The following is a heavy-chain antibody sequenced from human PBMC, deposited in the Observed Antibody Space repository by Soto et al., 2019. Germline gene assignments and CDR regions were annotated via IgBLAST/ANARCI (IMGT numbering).Heavy chain of an antibody. V-gene: IGHV3-30*03. J-gene: IGHJ1*01. CDR2: ISYDGSNK. D-gene: IGHD1-1*01. CDR1: GFTFSSYG. CDR3: ATANDLPDEYFQH. Sequence: QVQLVESGGGVVQPGRSLRLSCAASGFTFSSYGMHWVRQAPGKGLEWVAVISYDGSNKYYADSVKGRFTISRDNSKNTLYLQMNSLRAEDPAVYYCATANDLPDEYFQHWGQGTLVTVSS.